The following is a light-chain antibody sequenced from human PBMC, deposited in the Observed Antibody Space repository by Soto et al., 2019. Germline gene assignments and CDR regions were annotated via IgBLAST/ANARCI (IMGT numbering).Light chain of an antibody. CDR1: SNDVGGYNY. CDR2: EVS. J-gene: IGLJ1*01. CDR3: ASYTSSSPYV. Sequence: QSALTQPASVSGSPGQSVTISCTGTSNDVGGYNYVSCYQQHPGTAPKLVIYEVSHRPSGISGRFSGSKSGNTASLTISGLQVDDEADYFCASYTSSSPYVFGAGTQLTVL. V-gene: IGLV2-14*01.